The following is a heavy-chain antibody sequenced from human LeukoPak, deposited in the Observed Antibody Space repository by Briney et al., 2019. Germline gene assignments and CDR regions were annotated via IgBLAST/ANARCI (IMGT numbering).Heavy chain of an antibody. D-gene: IGHD1-26*01. V-gene: IGHV1-46*01. J-gene: IGHJ4*02. CDR2: INPSGGST. CDR3: ARQRHSVSGSYLGDFDY. CDR1: GYTSTSYY. Sequence: ASVKVSCKASGYTSTSYYMHWVRQAPGQGLEWMGIINPSGGSTSYAQKFQGRVTMTRDMSTSTVYMELSSLRSEDTAVYYCARQRHSVSGSYLGDFDYWGQGTLVTVSS.